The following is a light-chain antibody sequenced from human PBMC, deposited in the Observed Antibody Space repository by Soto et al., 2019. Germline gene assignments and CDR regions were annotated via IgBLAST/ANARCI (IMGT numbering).Light chain of an antibody. J-gene: IGKJ5*01. CDR1: QSVRSY. CDR3: QQSSNWPT. V-gene: IGKV3-11*01. CDR2: GAS. Sequence: PGERATLSCRASQSVRSYLAWYQQKPVQSPRLLIYGASNTSTGNPARFSFSGSWTDFTLTISSLAPEDSAVYYCQQSSNWPTFGQGTRLEIK.